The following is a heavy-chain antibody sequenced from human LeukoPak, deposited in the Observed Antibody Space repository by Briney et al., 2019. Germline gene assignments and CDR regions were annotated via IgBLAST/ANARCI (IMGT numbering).Heavy chain of an antibody. D-gene: IGHD3-10*01. CDR2: ISGSGGST. CDR1: GFTFSSYA. J-gene: IGHJ6*02. CDR3: AKDDRAFGEPLYYYGMDV. V-gene: IGHV3-23*01. Sequence: GGSLRLSCAASGFTFSSYAMSWVRQAPGKGLEWVSAISGSGGSTYYADSVKGRFTISRDNSKNTLYLQMNSLRAEDTAVYYCAKDDRAFGEPLYYYGMDVWGQGTTVTVSS.